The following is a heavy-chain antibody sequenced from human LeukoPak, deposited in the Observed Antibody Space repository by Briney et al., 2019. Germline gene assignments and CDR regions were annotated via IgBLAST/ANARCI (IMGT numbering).Heavy chain of an antibody. Sequence: PGGSLRLSCAVSGVTFRIFAMRGVRDAPGEGGEGGSGICGSGGSTDYAASVKGRFIFCRDNAKITLDLQMYSRRAEDTAVYCCARGLDYSDRSGYSYFKYWGQGPRVPVPS. J-gene: IGHJ4*02. V-gene: IGHV3-23*01. CDR2: ICGSGGST. D-gene: IGHD3-22*01. CDR1: GVTFRIFA. CDR3: ARGLDYSDRSGYSYFKY.